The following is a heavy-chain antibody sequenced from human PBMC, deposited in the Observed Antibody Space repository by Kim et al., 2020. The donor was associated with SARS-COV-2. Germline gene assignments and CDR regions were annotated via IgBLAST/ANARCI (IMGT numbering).Heavy chain of an antibody. D-gene: IGHD1-26*01. CDR2: IWYDGSRT. Sequence: GGSLRLSCEAFGFTFSHYGMHWVRQAPGKGLEWVASIWYDGSRTYYADSVRGRFTISRDNFKNTLYVQMDSLRVDDTGTYYCASNFKEAQGDYWGQGALLTVSS. CDR3: ASNFKEAQGDY. CDR1: GFTFSHYG. J-gene: IGHJ4*02. V-gene: IGHV3-33*01.